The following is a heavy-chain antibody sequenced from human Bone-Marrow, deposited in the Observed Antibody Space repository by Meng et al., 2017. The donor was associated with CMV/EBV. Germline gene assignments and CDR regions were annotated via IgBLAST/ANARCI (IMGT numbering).Heavy chain of an antibody. V-gene: IGHV3-23*01. CDR2: ISGSGDTT. CDR1: GFTFIKYG. D-gene: IGHD2-15*01. J-gene: IGHJ6*02. CDR3: AKDRAYCSGGSCYSRYYYYGMDV. Sequence: GESLRISCAASGFTFIKYGMSWVRQAPGKGLEWVSGISGSGDTTYYADSVKGRFTISRDNSKNTLYLQMSGLRAEDTALYYCAKDRAYCSGGSCYSRYYYYGMDVWGQGATVTVSS.